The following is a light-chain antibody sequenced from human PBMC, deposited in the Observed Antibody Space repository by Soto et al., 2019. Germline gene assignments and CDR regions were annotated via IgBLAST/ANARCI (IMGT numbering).Light chain of an antibody. Sequence: AIQLTQSPSSVSASVGDRVTITCRASQGIRSALTWYQQKPGKAPNLLIYDASSLESGVPPRFSGSGSGTDFTLTISSLQPEDFATYYCQQFNNSPLTFGGGTKVEIK. J-gene: IGKJ4*01. CDR3: QQFNNSPLT. CDR2: DAS. CDR1: QGIRSA. V-gene: IGKV1D-13*01.